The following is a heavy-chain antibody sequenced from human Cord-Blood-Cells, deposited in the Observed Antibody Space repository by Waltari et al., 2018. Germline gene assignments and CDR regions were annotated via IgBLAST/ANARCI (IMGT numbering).Heavy chain of an antibody. D-gene: IGHD6-13*01. V-gene: IGHV1-69*08. J-gene: IGHJ6*02. CDR3: ARDSTMYSSSWYGLGGMDV. CDR2: IIPILGIA. Sequence: QVQLVQSGAEVKKPGSSVKVSCKASGGTFSSYTISWVRQAPGQGLEWMGRIIPILGIANYAQKFQGRVTITADKSTSTAYMELSSLRSEDTAVYYCARDSTMYSSSWYGLGGMDVWGQGP. CDR1: GGTFSSYT.